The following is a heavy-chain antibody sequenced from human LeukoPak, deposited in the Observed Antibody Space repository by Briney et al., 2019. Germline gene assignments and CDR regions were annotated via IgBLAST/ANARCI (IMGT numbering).Heavy chain of an antibody. Sequence: GGSLRLSCAASGFTFDDYAMHWVRQAPGKGLEWVSGISWNSGSIGYADSVKGRFTISRDNAKNSLYLQMNSLRAEDTAVYYCARGHRGYSYGYFEWFDPWGQGTLVTVSS. CDR1: GFTFDDYA. V-gene: IGHV3-9*01. CDR3: ARGHRGYSYGYFEWFDP. CDR2: ISWNSGSI. J-gene: IGHJ5*02. D-gene: IGHD5-18*01.